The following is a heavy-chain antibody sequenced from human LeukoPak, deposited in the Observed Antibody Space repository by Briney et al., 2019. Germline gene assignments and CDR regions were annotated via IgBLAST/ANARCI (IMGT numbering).Heavy chain of an antibody. CDR3: ARDKEQLWLLGY. D-gene: IGHD5-18*01. CDR2: ISYDSAIK. J-gene: IGHJ4*02. V-gene: IGHV3-48*01. Sequence: GGSLRLSCAASGFTLSTDSMNWVRQAPGKGLEWISYISYDSAIKYYADSVRGRFTISRDNAKNSLYLQMNSLRAEDTAVYYCARDKEQLWLLGYWGQGTLVTVSS. CDR1: GFTLSTDS.